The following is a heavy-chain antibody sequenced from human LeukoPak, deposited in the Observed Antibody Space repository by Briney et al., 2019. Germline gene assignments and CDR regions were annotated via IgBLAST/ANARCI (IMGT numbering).Heavy chain of an antibody. CDR2: IRYDRSNE. Sequence: GGSLRHSCAASGFTFSSYGMHWVRQAPGKGLEWVAFIRYDRSNEYYADSVKGRFTISRDNSKNTLYLQMNSLRAEDTAVYYCAKPNQGQTYYFYYYMDVWGKGTTVTVSS. V-gene: IGHV3-30*02. CDR1: GFTFSSYG. D-gene: IGHD1-14*01. J-gene: IGHJ6*03. CDR3: AKPNQGQTYYFYYYMDV.